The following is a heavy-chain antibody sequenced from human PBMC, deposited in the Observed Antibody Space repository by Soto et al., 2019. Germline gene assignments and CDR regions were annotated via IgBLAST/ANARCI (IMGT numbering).Heavy chain of an antibody. CDR3: PGEVASRY. J-gene: IGHJ4*02. V-gene: IGHV3-30*03. CDR1: GFTVSTYG. D-gene: IGHD2-21*01. Sequence: QVQLVESGGGVVQPGRSLRLSCAVSGFTVSTYGMHWVRQAPGKGLEWVAVISRDGGTKYYADSVKGRFTISRDNSRNTLFLEMNSLRGDDLAVYYCPGEVASRYWGQGTLVTVSS. CDR2: ISRDGGTK.